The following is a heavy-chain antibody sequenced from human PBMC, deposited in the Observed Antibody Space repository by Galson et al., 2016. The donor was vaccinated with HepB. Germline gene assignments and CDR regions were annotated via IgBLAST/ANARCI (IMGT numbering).Heavy chain of an antibody. D-gene: IGHD3-16*01. CDR1: GFTFINYV. J-gene: IGHJ4*02. CDR3: VQVGDATAS. Sequence: SLRLSCAASGFTFINYVMGWVRQAPGKGLEWVSGISVASDKTYDADSVKGRFTISRDNSKSTLYLQMSSLRTEDAAVYYCVQVGDATASWGQGTLVTVSS. CDR2: ISVASDKT. V-gene: IGHV3-23*01.